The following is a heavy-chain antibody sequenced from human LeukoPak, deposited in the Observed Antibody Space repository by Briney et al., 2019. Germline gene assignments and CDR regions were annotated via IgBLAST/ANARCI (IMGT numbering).Heavy chain of an antibody. V-gene: IGHV4-34*01. D-gene: IGHD4-17*01. Sequence: PSETLSLTCAVYGGSFSGYYWSWIRQPPGKGLEWIGEINHSGSTNYNPSLKSRVTISVDTSKNQFSLKLSSVTAADTAVYYCARDQDYGDYLNWFDPWGQGTPVTVSS. J-gene: IGHJ5*02. CDR2: INHSGST. CDR1: GGSFSGYY. CDR3: ARDQDYGDYLNWFDP.